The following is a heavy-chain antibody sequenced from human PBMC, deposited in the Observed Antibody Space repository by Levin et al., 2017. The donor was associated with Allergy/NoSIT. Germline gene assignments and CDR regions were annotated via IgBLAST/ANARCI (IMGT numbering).Heavy chain of an antibody. V-gene: IGHV3-43D*03. J-gene: IGHJ4*02. CDR2: VSWDGGSA. CDR1: GFTFDDYA. Sequence: GESLKISCAASGFTFDDYAMHWVRQAPGKGLEWVSLVSWDGGSAYYADSVKGRFTISRDNSKNSLYLQMHTLRAEDTALYYCAKDKLSHAPSGIDYWDQGTLVTVSS. D-gene: IGHD3-10*01. CDR3: AKDKLSHAPSGIDY.